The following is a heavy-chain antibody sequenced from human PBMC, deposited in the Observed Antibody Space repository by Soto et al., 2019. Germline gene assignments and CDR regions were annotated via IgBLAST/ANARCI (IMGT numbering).Heavy chain of an antibody. CDR3: AKAWGDTDYYGMDV. CDR2: ISYDGSNK. Sequence: GGSLRLSCAASGFTFSSYGMHWVRQAPGKGLEWVAVISYDGSNKYYADSVKGRFTISRDNSKNTLYLQMNSLRAEDTAVYYCAKAWGDTDYYGMDVWGQGTTVTVSS. J-gene: IGHJ6*02. V-gene: IGHV3-30*18. D-gene: IGHD5-18*01. CDR1: GFTFSSYG.